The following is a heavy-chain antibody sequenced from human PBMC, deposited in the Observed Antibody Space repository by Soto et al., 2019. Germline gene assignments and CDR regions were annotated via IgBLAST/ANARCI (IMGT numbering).Heavy chain of an antibody. J-gene: IGHJ4*02. CDR2: ISGSGGST. CDR3: AKVTPVTMVRGVHDY. V-gene: IGHV3-23*04. Sequence: VQLVESGGGVVQPGRSLRLSCAASGFTFSSYGMHWVRQAPGKGLEWVSAISGSGGSTYYADSVKGRFTISRDNSKNTLYLQMNSLRAEDTAVYYCAKVTPVTMVRGVHDYWGQGTLVTVSS. CDR1: GFTFSSYG. D-gene: IGHD3-10*01.